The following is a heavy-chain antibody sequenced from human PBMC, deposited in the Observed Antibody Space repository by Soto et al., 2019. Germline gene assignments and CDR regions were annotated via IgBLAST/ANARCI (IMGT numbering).Heavy chain of an antibody. CDR1: GYTFTSYA. J-gene: IGHJ5*02. V-gene: IGHV1-3*01. D-gene: IGHD3-22*01. CDR3: ARGWLFHYEYLFDT. Sequence: ASVKVSCKASGYTFTSYAMHWVRQAPGQRLEWMGWINAGNGNTKYSQKFQGRVTITRDTSASTVYMELSSLRSEDTAVYYCARGWLFHYEYLFDTCGQGTLVTVS. CDR2: INAGNGNT.